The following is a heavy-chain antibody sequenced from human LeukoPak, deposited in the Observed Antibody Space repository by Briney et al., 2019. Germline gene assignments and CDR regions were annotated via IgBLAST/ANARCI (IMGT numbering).Heavy chain of an antibody. Sequence: SETLSLTCTVSGGSIRSYYWSWIRQPPGKGLEWIGYIHYSGSTNYNPSLKSRVTISVDTSKNQFSLKLSSVTAADTAVYYCARVGGRWLQLGDYFDYWGQGTLVTVSS. CDR3: ARVGGRWLQLGDYFDY. J-gene: IGHJ4*02. CDR2: IHYSGST. CDR1: GGSIRSYY. V-gene: IGHV4-59*01. D-gene: IGHD5-24*01.